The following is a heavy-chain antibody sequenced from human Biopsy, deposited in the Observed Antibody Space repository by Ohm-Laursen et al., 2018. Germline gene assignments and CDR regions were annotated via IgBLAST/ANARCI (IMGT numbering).Heavy chain of an antibody. D-gene: IGHD5-12*01. J-gene: IGHJ4*02. CDR1: GGSFSGSY. CDR2: ISPSGST. V-gene: IGHV4-34*01. CDR3: ARWEVGYSANDLRFNY. Sequence: GTLSLTCPVYGGSFSGSYWTWIRQPPGKGLEWLGEISPSGSTNHNPSLKSRVTISMDTSKNQFSLKLTSVTAADTAVYYCARWEVGYSANDLRFNYWGQGTLVTVSS.